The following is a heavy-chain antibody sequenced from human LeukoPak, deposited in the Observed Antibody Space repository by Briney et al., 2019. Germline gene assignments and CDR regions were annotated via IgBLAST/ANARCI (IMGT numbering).Heavy chain of an antibody. CDR2: IIHSGGT. Sequence: SETLSLTCTVFGGSFSGYFWSWIRQPPGKRLEWIGEIIHSGGTNYNPSLKSRVTISVDTSKNHFSLNLSSVTAADTAVYYCARGQFSYGSGNNWFDPWGQGTLVTVSS. D-gene: IGHD3-10*01. CDR1: GGSFSGYF. J-gene: IGHJ5*02. CDR3: ARGQFSYGSGNNWFDP. V-gene: IGHV4-34*01.